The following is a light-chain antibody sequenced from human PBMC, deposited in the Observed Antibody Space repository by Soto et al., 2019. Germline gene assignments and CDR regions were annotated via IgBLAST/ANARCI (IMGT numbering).Light chain of an antibody. J-gene: IGKJ1*01. V-gene: IGKV3-15*01. CDR2: VAS. CDR1: QSVSNY. CDR3: LQFHNWPPA. Sequence: EVVMTQSPATLSVSPGERATLSCRASQSVSNYLAWYQQKPGQAPRLLIYVASTRATGIPARYSGSGSGTEFTLNISSLKSPDFGVDYCLQFHNWPPAFGKETQVQIK.